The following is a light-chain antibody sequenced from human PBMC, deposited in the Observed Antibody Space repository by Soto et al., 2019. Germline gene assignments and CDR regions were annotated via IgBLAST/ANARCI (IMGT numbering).Light chain of an antibody. CDR3: EAWDDSLSGHV. CDR1: SSNIGSNY. V-gene: IGLV1-47*01. J-gene: IGLJ1*01. CDR2: RNN. Sequence: QSALTQPPSASGTPGQRVTISCSGSSSNIGSNYVYWYQQLPGTAPKLLIYRNNQRPSGVPDRFSGSKSGTSASLAISALRSEDEADYYCEAWDDSLSGHVLGTVTKVTVL.